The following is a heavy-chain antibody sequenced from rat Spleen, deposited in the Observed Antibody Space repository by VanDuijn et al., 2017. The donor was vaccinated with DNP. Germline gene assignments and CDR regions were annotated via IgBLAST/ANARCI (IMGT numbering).Heavy chain of an antibody. D-gene: IGHD1-4*01. V-gene: IGHV2-19*01. Sequence: QVQLKESGPGLVQPSQTLSLTCSVSGFSLTDYSVHWVRQPPGKGLEWMGRIQSGGTTDYNSDLKSRLSISRDTSRSQVFLKMNILQTEDTAIYCGTRASGSPCAFWGQGTLVTVSS. CDR1: GFSLTDYS. J-gene: IGHJ3*01. CDR3: TRASGSPCAF. CDR2: IQSGGTT.